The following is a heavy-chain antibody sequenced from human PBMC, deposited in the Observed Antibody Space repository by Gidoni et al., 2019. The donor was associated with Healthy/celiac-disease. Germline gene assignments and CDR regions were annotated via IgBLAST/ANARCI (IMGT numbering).Heavy chain of an antibody. V-gene: IGHV3-66*01. CDR2: IYSGGST. D-gene: IGHD6-13*01. J-gene: IGHJ3*02. Sequence: EVQLVECGGGLVQPGGSLSLSWAASAFTVSSNYMSWVRQAPGKGLEWVSVIYSGGSTYYADSVKGRFTISRDNSKNTLYLQMNSLRAEDTAVYYCARDPAAAVAAFDIWGQGTMVTVSS. CDR3: ARDPAAAVAAFDI. CDR1: AFTVSSNY.